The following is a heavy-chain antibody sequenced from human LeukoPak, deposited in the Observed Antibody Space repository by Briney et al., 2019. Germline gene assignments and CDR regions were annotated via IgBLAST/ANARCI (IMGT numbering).Heavy chain of an antibody. CDR1: GYTFTSYA. V-gene: IGHV1-3*01. D-gene: IGHD2-21*02. CDR2: INAGNGNT. CDR3: ATKAFPYCGGDCYSPLSCFQH. Sequence: ASVKVSCKASGYTFTSYAMHWVRQAPGQRLEWMGWINAGNGNTKYSQKFQGRVTITRDTSASTAYMELSSLRSEDTAVYYCATKAFPYCGGDCYSPLSCFQHWGQGTLVTVSS. J-gene: IGHJ1*01.